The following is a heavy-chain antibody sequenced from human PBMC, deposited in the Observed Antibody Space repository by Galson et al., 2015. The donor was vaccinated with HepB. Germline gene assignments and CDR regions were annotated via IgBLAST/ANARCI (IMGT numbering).Heavy chain of an antibody. D-gene: IGHD5-12*01. CDR2: VFYSENT. J-gene: IGHJ4*02. CDR1: GGSISSHYY. Sequence: TLSLTCSVSGGSISSHYYWNWIRHHPGKGLERIGYVFYSENTYYNPSLKSRLSIALDTSKNQFSLKLTSVTAADTAIYYCARGYTAPGADSYYFDFWGQGSLVTVSS. V-gene: IGHV4-31*03. CDR3: ARGYTAPGADSYYFDF.